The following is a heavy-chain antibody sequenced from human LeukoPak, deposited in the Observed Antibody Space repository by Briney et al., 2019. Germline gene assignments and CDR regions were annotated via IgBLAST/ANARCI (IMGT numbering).Heavy chain of an antibody. CDR2: INPNSGGT. Sequence: ASVKVSCKASGYTFTGYYMHWVRQAPGQGLEWMGWINPNSGGTNYAQKFQGWVTMTRDTSISTAYMELSRLRSDDTAVYYCARERYFDSVLAFDIWGQGTMVTVSS. CDR1: GYTFTGYY. CDR3: ARERYFDSVLAFDI. D-gene: IGHD3-9*01. V-gene: IGHV1-2*04. J-gene: IGHJ3*02.